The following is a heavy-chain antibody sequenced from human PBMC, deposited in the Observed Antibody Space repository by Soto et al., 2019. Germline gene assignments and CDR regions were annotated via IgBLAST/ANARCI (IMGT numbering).Heavy chain of an antibody. V-gene: IGHV3-11*06. CDR3: ARDENYSDSSGYYGPWFDY. CDR2: ISGSSSYT. CDR1: GFTFSDYH. J-gene: IGHJ4*02. Sequence: QVQLVESGGGLVKPGGSLRLSCAASGFTFSDYHMSWIRQAPGKGLEWGSYISGSSSYTNSADSVRGRFTISRDNAKNSLYLQMNSLRAEDTAVYYCARDENYSDSSGYYGPWFDYWGQGTLVTVSS. D-gene: IGHD3-22*01.